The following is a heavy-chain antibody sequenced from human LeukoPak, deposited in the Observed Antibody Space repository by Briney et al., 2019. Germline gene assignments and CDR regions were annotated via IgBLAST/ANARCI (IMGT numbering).Heavy chain of an antibody. CDR3: AKIKAVAKYYFDY. J-gene: IGHJ4*02. Sequence: PGGSLRLSCAASGFTFSSYSMNWVRQAPGKGLEWVSSISSSSSYIYYADSVKGRFTISRDNSKNTLYLQMNSLRAEDTAVYYCAKIKAVAKYYFDYWGQGTLVTVSS. CDR2: ISSSSSYI. V-gene: IGHV3-21*04. D-gene: IGHD6-19*01. CDR1: GFTFSSYS.